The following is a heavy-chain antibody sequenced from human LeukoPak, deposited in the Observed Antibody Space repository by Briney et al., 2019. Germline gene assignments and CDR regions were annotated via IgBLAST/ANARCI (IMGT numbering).Heavy chain of an antibody. D-gene: IGHD2-15*01. J-gene: IGHJ4*02. CDR3: ARASRLGYCSGGSCYSDY. V-gene: IGHV4-34*01. CDR2: INHSGST. Sequence: SETLSPTCAVYGGSFIGYYWSWIRQPPGKGLEWIGEINHSGSTNYNPSLKSRVTISVDTSKNQFSLKLSSVTAADTAVYYCARASRLGYCSGGSCYSDYWGQGTLVTVSS. CDR1: GGSFIGYY.